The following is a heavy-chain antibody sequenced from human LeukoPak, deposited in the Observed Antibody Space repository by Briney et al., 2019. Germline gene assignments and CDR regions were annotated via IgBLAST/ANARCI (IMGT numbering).Heavy chain of an antibody. Sequence: ASVKVSCKASGGTFNSSGISWVRQAPGQGLEWMGWISAYNGNTNYAQKLQGRVTMTTDTSTSTAYMELRSLGSDDTAVYYCARRGYQLLFGAFDIWGQGTMVTVSS. CDR2: ISAYNGNT. CDR1: GGTFNSSG. J-gene: IGHJ3*02. CDR3: ARRGYQLLFGAFDI. D-gene: IGHD2-2*01. V-gene: IGHV1-18*01.